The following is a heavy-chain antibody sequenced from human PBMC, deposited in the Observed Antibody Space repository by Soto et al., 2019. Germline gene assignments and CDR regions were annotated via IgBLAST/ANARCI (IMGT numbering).Heavy chain of an antibody. J-gene: IGHJ2*01. CDR1: GFTFSSYA. D-gene: IGHD2-15*01. CDR3: ARIRGYWVSAGSDGHYWYFDL. Sequence: QVQLVESGGGVVQPGRSLRLSCAASGFTFSSYAMHWVRQAPGKGLEWVALISYDGSNKYYADSVQGRFTISRDNSKNTLYLQMTSLRVDDTAAYYCARIRGYWVSAGSDGHYWYFDLWGRGTLVSVSS. CDR2: ISYDGSNK. V-gene: IGHV3-30-3*01.